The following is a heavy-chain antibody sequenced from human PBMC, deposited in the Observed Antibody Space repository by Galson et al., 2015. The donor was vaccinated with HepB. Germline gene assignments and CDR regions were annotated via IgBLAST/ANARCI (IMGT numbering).Heavy chain of an antibody. CDR1: GGTFSSYA. V-gene: IGHV1-69*06. Sequence: SVKVSCKASGGTFSSYAISWVRQAPGQGLEWMGGIIPIFGTANYAQKFQGRVTITADKSTSTAYMELSSLRSEDTAVYYCARSKNIPDDYFDYWGQGTLVTVSS. D-gene: IGHD2/OR15-2a*01. CDR3: ARSKNIPDDYFDY. CDR2: IIPIFGTA. J-gene: IGHJ4*02.